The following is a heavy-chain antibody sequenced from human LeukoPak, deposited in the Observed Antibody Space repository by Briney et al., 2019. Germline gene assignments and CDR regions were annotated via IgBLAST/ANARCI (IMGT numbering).Heavy chain of an antibody. CDR3: ARDRVYDYSKPRGFDY. CDR1: GYPFTSFG. J-gene: IGHJ4*02. Sequence: ASVRVSCKASGYPFTSFGISWVRQAPGQGLEWMGWISGYNGKTKYADNLQGRVTMTTDTSTSTAYMELGSLRSDDMAVYYCARDRVYDYSKPRGFDYWGQGTLVTVSS. CDR2: ISGYNGKT. V-gene: IGHV1-18*03. D-gene: IGHD4-11*01.